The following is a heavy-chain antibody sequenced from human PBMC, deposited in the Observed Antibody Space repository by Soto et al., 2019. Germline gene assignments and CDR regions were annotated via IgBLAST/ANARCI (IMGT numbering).Heavy chain of an antibody. J-gene: IGHJ5*02. D-gene: IGHD2-15*01. Sequence: QVQLVQSGAEVKKPGASVKVSRKASGYTFTTHGISWVRQVPGQGLEWMGWVRGDNGHTNYAQSLQGRVTMTTDTXTNTAYMELRSLRPDDTAVYYCARDLGYCRSGTCYREWFDPWGQGTLVTVSS. V-gene: IGHV1-18*01. CDR2: VRGDNGHT. CDR3: ARDLGYCRSGTCYREWFDP. CDR1: GYTFTTHG.